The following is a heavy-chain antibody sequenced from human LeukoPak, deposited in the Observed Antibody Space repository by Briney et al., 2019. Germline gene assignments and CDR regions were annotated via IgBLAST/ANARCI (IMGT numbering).Heavy chain of an antibody. V-gene: IGHV1-18*01. D-gene: IGHD3-16*02. J-gene: IGHJ4*02. Sequence: ASVKVSCKASGYTFTSYGISWVRQAPGQGLEWMGWISAYNGNTNYAQKLQGRVTMTTDTSTSTAYMELRSLRSDDTAAYYCARVVMITFGGVIAKDYWGQGTLVTVSS. CDR1: GYTFTSYG. CDR3: ARVVMITFGGVIAKDY. CDR2: ISAYNGNT.